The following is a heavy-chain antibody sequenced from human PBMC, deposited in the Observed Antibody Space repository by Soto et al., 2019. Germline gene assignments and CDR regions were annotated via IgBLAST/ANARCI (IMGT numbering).Heavy chain of an antibody. CDR3: ARDLTDGHNFLLGPFDI. CDR2: IYSGGYT. CDR1: GFTVSSNY. D-gene: IGHD3-3*01. J-gene: IGHJ3*02. V-gene: IGHV3-53*01. Sequence: EVQLVESGGGLIQPGGSLRLSCAASGFTVSSNYMSWVRQAPGKGLEWVSIIYSGGYTYYADSVKGRFTISRDNSKNTLYLQMNGLRAENTAVYYCARDLTDGHNFLLGPFDIWGQGTMVTVS.